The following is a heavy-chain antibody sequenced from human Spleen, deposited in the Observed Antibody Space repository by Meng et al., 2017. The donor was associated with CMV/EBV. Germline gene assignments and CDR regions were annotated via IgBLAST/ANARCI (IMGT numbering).Heavy chain of an antibody. D-gene: IGHD2-2*01. J-gene: IGHJ4*02. Sequence: GGSLRLSCAASGFTLSDYYMSWIRQAPGKGLEWVSYISGSGGSIYYADSVKGRFTISRDNAKNSLYLQMNSLRAEDTAVYYCAREIVVVPADPSDFWGQGTLVTVSS. CDR3: AREIVVVPADPSDF. V-gene: IGHV3-11*01. CDR1: GFTLSDYY. CDR2: ISGSGGSI.